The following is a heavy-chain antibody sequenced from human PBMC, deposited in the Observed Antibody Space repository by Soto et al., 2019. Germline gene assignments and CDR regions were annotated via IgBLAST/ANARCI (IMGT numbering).Heavy chain of an antibody. CDR1: GYTFTSYA. CDR2: INAGNGNT. V-gene: IGHV1-3*01. Sequence: QVQLVQSGAEVKKPGASVKVSCKASGYTFTSYAMHWVRQAPGQRLEWMGWINAGNGNTKYSQKFQGRVTITRDTSASTAYMELSSLRSEDTAVYYCARSSGGSVPAALYWGQGTLVTVSS. D-gene: IGHD2-2*01. CDR3: ARSSGGSVPAALY. J-gene: IGHJ4*02.